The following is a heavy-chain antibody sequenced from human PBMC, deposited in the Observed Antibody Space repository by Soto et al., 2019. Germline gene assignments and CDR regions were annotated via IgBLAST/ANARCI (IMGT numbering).Heavy chain of an antibody. D-gene: IGHD3-10*01. V-gene: IGHV1-8*01. CDR2: MNPNSGNT. Sequence: GASVKVSCKASGYTFTSYDINWVRQATGQGLEWMGWMNPNSGNTGYAQKFQGRVTMTRNTSISTAYMELSSLRSEDTAVYYCARGMRGSGSYYYMGSWGQGTLVTVSS. J-gene: IGHJ5*02. CDR3: ARGMRGSGSYYYMGS. CDR1: GYTFTSYD.